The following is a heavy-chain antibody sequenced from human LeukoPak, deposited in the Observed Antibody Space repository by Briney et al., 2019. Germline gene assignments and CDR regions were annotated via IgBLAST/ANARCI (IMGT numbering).Heavy chain of an antibody. Sequence: GGSLRLSCAASGFVVSSDYMSWVRQAPGKGLEWVSYISSSGTTRYYADSVKGRFTISRDNAKNSLYLQMNSLRAEDTGIYYCARDRGGYYDSSGNWGQGTLVTVSS. CDR1: GFVVSSDY. CDR2: ISSSGTTR. V-gene: IGHV3-11*01. J-gene: IGHJ4*02. D-gene: IGHD3-22*01. CDR3: ARDRGGYYDSSGN.